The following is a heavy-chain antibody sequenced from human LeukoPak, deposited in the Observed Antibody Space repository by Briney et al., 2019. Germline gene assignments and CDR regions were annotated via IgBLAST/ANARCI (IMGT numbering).Heavy chain of an antibody. D-gene: IGHD5-24*01. Sequence: SVKVSCKASGGTFSSYAISWVRQAPGQGLEWMGRIIPIFGTANYTQKFQGRVTITTDESTSTAYMELSSLRSEDTAVYYCARDGRWPNDYWGRGTLVTVSS. V-gene: IGHV1-69*05. CDR1: GGTFSSYA. CDR2: IIPIFGTA. CDR3: ARDGRWPNDY. J-gene: IGHJ4*02.